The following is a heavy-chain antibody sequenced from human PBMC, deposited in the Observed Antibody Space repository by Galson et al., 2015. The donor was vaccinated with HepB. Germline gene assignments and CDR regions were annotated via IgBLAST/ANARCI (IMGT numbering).Heavy chain of an antibody. Sequence: ETLSLTCTVSGGSISSYYWSWIRQPPGKGLEWIGYIYYSGSTNYNPSLKSRVTISVDTSKNQFSLKLSSVTAADTAVYYCARAPYDSSGYYYEERWGQGTLVTVSS. V-gene: IGHV4-59*01. CDR2: IYYSGST. CDR1: GGSISSYY. J-gene: IGHJ4*02. CDR3: ARAPYDSSGYYYEER. D-gene: IGHD3-22*01.